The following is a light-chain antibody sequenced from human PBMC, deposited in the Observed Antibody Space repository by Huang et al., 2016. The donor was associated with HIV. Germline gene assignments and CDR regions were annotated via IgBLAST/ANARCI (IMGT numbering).Light chain of an antibody. J-gene: IGKJ3*01. CDR1: QSVLYSSNNKNY. Sequence: DIVMTQSPDSLAVSLGERATINCKTSQSVLYSSNNKNYLAWYQQKPGQPPKLLIYWASTRVSGVPDRFSGSGSGTDFTLPISILQAEDVAVYYCQQYYSTPFTCGPGTKVDIK. V-gene: IGKV4-1*01. CDR3: QQYYSTPFT. CDR2: WAS.